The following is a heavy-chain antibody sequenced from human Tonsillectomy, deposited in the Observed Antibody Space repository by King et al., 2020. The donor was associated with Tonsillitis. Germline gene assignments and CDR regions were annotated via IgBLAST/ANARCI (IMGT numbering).Heavy chain of an antibody. J-gene: IGHJ6*03. CDR2: LYTTGST. CDR1: GGPFSSGTYY. CDR3: ARDGDGSGSYPGAFFYYMDV. V-gene: IGHV4-61*02. Sequence: VQLQESGPGLVKPSQTLSLTCTVSGGPFSSGTYYWSWIRQPAGKGLEWIGRLYTTGSTNYNPSLKSRVTMSVDTSKNQFSLRLSSVTAADTAVYYCARDGDGSGSYPGAFFYYMDVWGKGTTVIVSS. D-gene: IGHD3-10*01.